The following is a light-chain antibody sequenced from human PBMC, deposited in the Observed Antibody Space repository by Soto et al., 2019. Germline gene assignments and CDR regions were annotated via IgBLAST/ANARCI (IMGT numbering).Light chain of an antibody. J-gene: IGKJ2*01. CDR1: QSFRSN. CDR2: GAS. CDR3: QMYNHWHRST. V-gene: IGKV3-15*01. Sequence: EIVMTQAPATLSVAPGERATLSCRASQSFRSNVAGYQQKPCQAPRLLIYGASTRATGIPARCSGSESATEFKLTISSLESQDVPVYYCQMYNHWHRSTLGQGTKLEIQ.